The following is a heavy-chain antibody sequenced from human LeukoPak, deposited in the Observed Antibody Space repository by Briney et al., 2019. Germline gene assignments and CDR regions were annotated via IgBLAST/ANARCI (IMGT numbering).Heavy chain of an antibody. V-gene: IGHV4-39*02. CDR1: GGPISSRNYF. CDR3: ARNPPATAEFYFDY. J-gene: IGHJ4*02. CDR2: IYYSGRT. Sequence: SETLSLTCTGSGGPISSRNYFWGWIRKPPGKGLEWIGSIYYSGRTYYNPSLKSRVTISIDTTKNHISLKLSSMTAADTAVYYCARNPPATAEFYFDYWGQGTLATVSS. D-gene: IGHD1-14*01.